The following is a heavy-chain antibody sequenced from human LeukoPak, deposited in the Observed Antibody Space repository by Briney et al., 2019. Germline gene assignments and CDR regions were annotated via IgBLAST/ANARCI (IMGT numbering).Heavy chain of an antibody. V-gene: IGHV4-34*01. CDR3: ARETPRYCSSTSCYNWFDP. CDR1: GGSFSGYY. D-gene: IGHD2-2*01. Sequence: SETLSLTCAVYGGSFSGYYWSWIRQPPGKGLEWIGEINHSGSTNYNPSLKSRVTISVDTSKNQFSLKLSSVTAADAAVYYCARETPRYCSSTSCYNWFDPWGQGTLVTVSS. J-gene: IGHJ5*02. CDR2: INHSGST.